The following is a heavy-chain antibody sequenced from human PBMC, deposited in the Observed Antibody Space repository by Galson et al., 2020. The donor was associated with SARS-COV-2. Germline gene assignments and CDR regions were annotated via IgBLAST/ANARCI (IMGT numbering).Heavy chain of an antibody. CDR3: AKDTDRVYFDY. CDR2: ITGSGGST. D-gene: IGHD2-15*01. CDR1: GFTFSSYA. J-gene: IGHJ4*02. Sequence: GESLKISCAASGFTFSSYAMSWVRQAPGKGLEWVSAITGSGGSTYYADSVKGRFTISRDNSKNTLYLQMNSLRAEDTAVYYCAKDTDRVYFDYWGQGTLVTVSS. V-gene: IGHV3-23*01.